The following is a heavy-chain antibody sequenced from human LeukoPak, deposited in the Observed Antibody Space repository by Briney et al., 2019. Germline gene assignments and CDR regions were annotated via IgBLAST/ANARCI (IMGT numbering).Heavy chain of an antibody. V-gene: IGHV4-59*01. Sequence: SETLSLTCAVYGGSFSGYYWSWIRQPPGKGLEWIGYIYYSGSTNYNPSLKSRVTISVDTSKNQFSLKLSSVTAADTAVYYCASGIAAHGRDYWGQGTLVTVSS. CDR2: IYYSGST. CDR3: ASGIAAHGRDY. D-gene: IGHD6-6*01. J-gene: IGHJ4*02. CDR1: GGSFSGYY.